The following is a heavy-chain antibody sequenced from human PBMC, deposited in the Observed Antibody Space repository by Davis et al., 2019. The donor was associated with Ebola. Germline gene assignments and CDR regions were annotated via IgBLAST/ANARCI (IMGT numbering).Heavy chain of an antibody. CDR1: GFTFSTYS. CDR3: AKDTSNVWFDV. Sequence: GESLKISCAASGFTFSTYSMSWVRQAPGKGLEWVSSISSDSDYIYYVDSAKGRFTISRDNAKNSLYLQMNSLRVEDTAIYYCAKDTSNVWFDVWGRGTIVTVSS. D-gene: IGHD6-19*01. V-gene: IGHV3-21*04. CDR2: ISSDSDYI. J-gene: IGHJ3*01.